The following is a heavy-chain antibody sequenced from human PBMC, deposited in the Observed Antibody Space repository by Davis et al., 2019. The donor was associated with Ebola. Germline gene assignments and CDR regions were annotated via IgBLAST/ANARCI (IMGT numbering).Heavy chain of an antibody. Sequence: GESLKISCKGSGHSFTSYWIGWVRQMPGKGLEWMGIIYPGDSDTRYSPSFQGQVTISADKSISTAYLQWSSLKASDTAMYYCARHPDDYGDSNWFDPWGQGTLVTVSS. CDR1: GHSFTSYW. CDR3: ARHPDDYGDSNWFDP. V-gene: IGHV5-51*01. CDR2: IYPGDSDT. D-gene: IGHD4-17*01. J-gene: IGHJ5*02.